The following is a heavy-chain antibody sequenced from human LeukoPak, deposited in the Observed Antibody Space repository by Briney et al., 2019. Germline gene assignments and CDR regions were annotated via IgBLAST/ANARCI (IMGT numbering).Heavy chain of an antibody. D-gene: IGHD2-15*01. CDR3: ARVLIADTYYYYYMDV. CDR2: INPNTGGT. Sequence: ASVKVACKTSGYTFTDWYIHWVRQAPGQGLEWMGWINPNTGGTNYAQKFQGRVTMTRDTSISTAYMELSRLRSDDTAVYYCARVLIADTYYYYYMDVWGKGTTVTVSS. V-gene: IGHV1-2*02. CDR1: GYTFTDWY. J-gene: IGHJ6*03.